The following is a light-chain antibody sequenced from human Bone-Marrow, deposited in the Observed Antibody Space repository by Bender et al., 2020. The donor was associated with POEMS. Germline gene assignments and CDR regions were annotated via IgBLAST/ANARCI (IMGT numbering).Light chain of an antibody. CDR1: SSDVGGYDF. CDR3: QSYDNSLGGWV. Sequence: QSALTQPASVSGSPGQSITISCTGTSSDVGGYDFVSWYQHHPGKAPKFIIYDVSHRPSGVSNRFSGSKSANTASLTISGLQAEDEGDYYCQSYDNSLGGWVFGGGTKLTVL. J-gene: IGLJ3*02. V-gene: IGLV2-14*03. CDR2: DVS.